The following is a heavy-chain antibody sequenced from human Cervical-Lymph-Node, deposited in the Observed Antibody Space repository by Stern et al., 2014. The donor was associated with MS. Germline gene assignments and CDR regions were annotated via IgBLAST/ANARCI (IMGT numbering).Heavy chain of an antibody. Sequence: VQLVESGGGVVQPGRSLRLSCAASGFVFRRYPLHWVRQAPGTGLDWVALISYDGRDKYYTDSVKGRFTVSRDNSNNTVDLEMNSLRLEDTAVYYCAKGGSGSYLDWGQGSLVTVSS. D-gene: IGHD1-26*01. CDR3: AKGGSGSYLD. J-gene: IGHJ4*02. CDR2: ISYDGRDK. CDR1: GFVFRRYP. V-gene: IGHV3-30*04.